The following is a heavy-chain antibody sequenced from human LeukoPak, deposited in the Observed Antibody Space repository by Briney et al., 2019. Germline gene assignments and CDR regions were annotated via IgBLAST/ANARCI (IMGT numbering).Heavy chain of an antibody. V-gene: IGHV3-48*01. Sequence: GGSLRLSCAASGFTFSSYSMNWVRQAPGQGLEWGSYISSSRSTIYYADSVKGRFTISRDNAKNSLYLQMNSLRAEDTAVYYCARSGGTGGVWGQGTLVTVSS. D-gene: IGHD3-3*01. J-gene: IGHJ4*02. CDR1: GFTFSSYS. CDR3: ARSGGTGGV. CDR2: ISSSRSTI.